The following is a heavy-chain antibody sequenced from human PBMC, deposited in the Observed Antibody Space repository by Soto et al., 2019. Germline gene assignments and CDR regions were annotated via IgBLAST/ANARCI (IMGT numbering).Heavy chain of an antibody. CDR2: MFYSGAT. D-gene: IGHD2-15*01. J-gene: IGHJ5*02. CDR3: AKHKSGSDWLNP. CDR1: AGSVSAISYC. Sequence: SETLSLTCPVSAGSVSAISYCWCWIRETPGKGLQWIGCMFYSGATYYNPSLKNRVTLSVDTSNTEFSLKLVSVTAPDTAVYYCAKHKSGSDWLNPWGQGTPGTVS. V-gene: IGHV4-39*01.